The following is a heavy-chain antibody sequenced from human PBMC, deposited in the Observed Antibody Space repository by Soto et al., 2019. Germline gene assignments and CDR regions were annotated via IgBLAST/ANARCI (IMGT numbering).Heavy chain of an antibody. CDR3: ARETYGDFGRYFGP. J-gene: IGHJ5*02. V-gene: IGHV4-30-2*01. CDR2: TYHSGNP. Sequence: QLQLQESGSRLVKSSETLSLTCAVSGDTISTGGYSWAWIRQPPGKALEWIGHTYHSGNPYYNPFPQGPGHITGDKFQKQFPPKLSSVTAADTAVYYCARETYGDFGRYFGPWGQGTPVTLS. D-gene: IGHD4-17*01. CDR1: GDTISTGGYS.